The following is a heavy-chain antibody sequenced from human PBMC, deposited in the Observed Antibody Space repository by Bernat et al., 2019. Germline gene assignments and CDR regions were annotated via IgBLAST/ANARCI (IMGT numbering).Heavy chain of an antibody. CDR3: ARGCGGGSCYFAF. J-gene: IGHJ4*02. CDR2: ISTSSSYV. Sequence: EVQLLESGGGLVQPGGSLRLSCAASGFTFSSYSMDWVRQAPGRGLEWISYISTSSSYVYYADSVKGRFTISRDNAKNSVYLQMNSLRAEDTAVYYCARGCGGGSCYFAFWGQGTLVTVSS. CDR1: GFTFSSYS. V-gene: IGHV3-21*05. D-gene: IGHD2-15*01.